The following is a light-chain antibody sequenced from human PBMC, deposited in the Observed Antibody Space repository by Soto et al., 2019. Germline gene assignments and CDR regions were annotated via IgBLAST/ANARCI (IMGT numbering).Light chain of an antibody. CDR3: QVWDSSSDHYV. J-gene: IGLJ1*01. CDR1: NIGSKS. CDR2: YDS. V-gene: IGLV3-21*04. Sequence: SYELTQPPSVSVAPGKTARITCGGNNIGSKSVHWYQQKPSQAPVLVIYYDSDRPSGIPERFSGSNSGNTATLTISRVEAGDEADYYCQVWDSSSDHYVSGTGTKVTVL.